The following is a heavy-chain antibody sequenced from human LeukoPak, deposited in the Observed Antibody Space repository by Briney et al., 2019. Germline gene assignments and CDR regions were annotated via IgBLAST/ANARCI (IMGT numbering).Heavy chain of an antibody. V-gene: IGHV1-69*13. CDR3: ARGNLSYDYVWGSYRPSYGMDV. D-gene: IGHD3-16*02. J-gene: IGHJ6*02. CDR2: IIPIFGTA. Sequence: GASVKVSCTASGGTFSSYAISWVRQAPGQGLEWMGGIIPIFGTANYAQKFQGRVTITADESTSTAYMELSSLRSEDTAVYYCARGNLSYDYVWGSYRPSYGMDVWGQGTTVTVSS. CDR1: GGTFSSYA.